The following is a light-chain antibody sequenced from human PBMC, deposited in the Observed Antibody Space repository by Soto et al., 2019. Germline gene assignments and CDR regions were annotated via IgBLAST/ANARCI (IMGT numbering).Light chain of an antibody. CDR2: WAS. CDR1: QSVLYSSNNKKY. J-gene: IGKJ2*01. CDR3: QQYYSTPYT. V-gene: IGKV4-1*01. Sequence: DIVLTQSPDSLAVSLGERATINCKSSQSVLYSSNNKKYLAWYKQKPGQPPKLLIYWASTRESGVPDRFSGSGSGTDVTLTISSLQAEDVAVYYCQQYYSTPYTFGQGTKLEIK.